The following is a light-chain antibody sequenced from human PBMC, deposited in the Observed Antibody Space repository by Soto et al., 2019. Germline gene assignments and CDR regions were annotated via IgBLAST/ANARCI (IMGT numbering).Light chain of an antibody. Sequence: DIQMTQSPATLSASVGDRVTITCRASQSISSWLAWYQQKPGKAPKLLIYDASGLESGVPSRFSGSGSGTEFTLTISRLQPDDVATYYCLQYSSHSWTFGQGTKVDI. J-gene: IGKJ1*01. CDR2: DAS. CDR1: QSISSW. V-gene: IGKV1-5*01. CDR3: LQYSSHSWT.